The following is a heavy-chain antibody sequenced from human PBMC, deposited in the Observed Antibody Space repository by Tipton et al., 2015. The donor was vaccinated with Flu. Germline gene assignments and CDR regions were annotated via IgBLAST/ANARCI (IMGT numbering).Heavy chain of an antibody. CDR1: GGSITTYY. J-gene: IGHJ6*02. D-gene: IGHD3-16*01. CDR3: ARTTYDYTNYGTPGAYGMDV. CDR2: IFYNGST. V-gene: IGHV4-59*01. Sequence: LRLSCSVSGGSITTYYWSWIRQPPGQGLEWIGYIFYNGSTDYNPSLKSRVTMSADTSKNQFSLKLTSMTAADTAVYYCARTTYDYTNYGTPGAYGMDVWSQGTTVTVSS.